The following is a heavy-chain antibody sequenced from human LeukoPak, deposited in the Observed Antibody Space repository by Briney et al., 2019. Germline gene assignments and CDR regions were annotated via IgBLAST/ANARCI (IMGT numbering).Heavy chain of an antibody. Sequence: ASVKVSCKASGYTFTGYYMHWVRQAPGQGLEWMGWINPNSGGTNYAQKFQGRVTMTRDTSISTAYMELSRLRSDDTAVYYCARSRIAVAAYFDYWGQGTLVTVSS. CDR2: INPNSGGT. CDR3: ARSRIAVAAYFDY. CDR1: GYTFTGYY. J-gene: IGHJ4*02. D-gene: IGHD6-19*01. V-gene: IGHV1-2*02.